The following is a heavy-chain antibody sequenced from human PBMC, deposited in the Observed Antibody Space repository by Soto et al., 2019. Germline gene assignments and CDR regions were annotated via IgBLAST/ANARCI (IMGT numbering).Heavy chain of an antibody. CDR1: GGSISSYY. CDR3: ARASSFNYYYYYGMDV. D-gene: IGHD2-15*01. V-gene: IGHV4-59*01. CDR2: IYYSGST. Sequence: SETLSLTCTVSGGSISSYYWSWIRQPPGKGLEWIGYIYYSGSTNYNPSLKSRVTISVDTSKNQFSLKLSSVTAADTAVYYCARASSFNYYYYYGMDVWGQGTTLTVSS. J-gene: IGHJ6*02.